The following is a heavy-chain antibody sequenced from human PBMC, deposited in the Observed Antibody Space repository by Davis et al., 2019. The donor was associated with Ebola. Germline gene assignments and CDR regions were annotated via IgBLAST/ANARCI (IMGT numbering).Heavy chain of an antibody. J-gene: IGHJ6*02. Sequence: GGSLTLSCAASGFTFSSYSMNWVRQAPGKGLEWVSSISSSSSYIYYADSVKGRFTISRDNAKNSLYLQMNSLRAEDTAVYYCARVPYYYYGMDVWGQGTTVTVSS. CDR1: GFTFSSYS. V-gene: IGHV3-21*01. CDR2: ISSSSSYI. CDR3: ARVPYYYYGMDV.